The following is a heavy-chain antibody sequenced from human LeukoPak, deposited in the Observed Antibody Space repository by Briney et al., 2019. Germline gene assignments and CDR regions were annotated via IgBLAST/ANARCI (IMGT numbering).Heavy chain of an antibody. D-gene: IGHD6-6*01. CDR2: IYPGDSDT. V-gene: IGHV5-51*01. CDR1: GYSFTSYW. J-gene: IGHJ6*02. Sequence: GESLKISCKGSGYSFTSYWIGWVRQMPGKGLEWMGIIYPGDSDTRYSPSFQGQVTISADKSISTAYLQWSSLKASDTAMYYCARLQGLAARRNHHYYGMDVWGQGTTVTVSS. CDR3: ARLQGLAARRNHHYYGMDV.